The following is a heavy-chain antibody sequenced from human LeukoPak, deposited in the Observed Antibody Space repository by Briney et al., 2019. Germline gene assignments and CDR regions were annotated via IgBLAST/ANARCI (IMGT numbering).Heavy chain of an antibody. CDR3: AKDPAHYYDIYSPRQPDY. CDR1: GFTFSSYA. Sequence: PGGSLRLSCAASGFTFSSYAMSWVRQAPGKGLEWVSAISGSGGSTYYADSVKGRFTISRDNSKNTLYLQMNSLRAEDTAVYYCAKDPAHYYDIYSPRQPDYWGQGTLVTVSS. J-gene: IGHJ4*02. D-gene: IGHD3-22*01. V-gene: IGHV3-23*01. CDR2: ISGSGGST.